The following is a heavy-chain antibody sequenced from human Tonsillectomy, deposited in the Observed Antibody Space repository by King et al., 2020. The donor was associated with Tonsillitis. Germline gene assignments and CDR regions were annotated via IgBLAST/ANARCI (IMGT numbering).Heavy chain of an antibody. D-gene: IGHD6-13*01. V-gene: IGHV1-18*04. CDR1: GYTFTSYG. CDR3: ARTAIAAAGPSLDY. CDR2: ISAYNTNT. J-gene: IGHJ4*02. Sequence: VQLVESGAEVKKPGASVKVSCKASGYTFTSYGFSWVRQAPGQGLEWMGWISAYNTNTNSAQKLQGRVAMTTDTSTTTAYMELRSRRSDDTAVYYCARTAIAAAGPSLDYWGQGTLVTVSS.